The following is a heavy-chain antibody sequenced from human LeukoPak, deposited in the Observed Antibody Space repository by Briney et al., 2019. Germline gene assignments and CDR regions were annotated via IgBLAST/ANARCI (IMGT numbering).Heavy chain of an antibody. J-gene: IGHJ4*02. CDR2: IYTSGST. Sequence: PSETLSLTCTVSGGSITSGSYYWSWIRQPAGKGLEWIGRIYTSGSTKYNPSLKSRVTMSEDTSKNQFSLKLSSVTAADTAVYYCARGFLGDYFGSGSYYVFDYWGQGTLVTVSS. V-gene: IGHV4-61*02. CDR3: ARGFLGDYFGSGSYYVFDY. CDR1: GGSITSGSYY. D-gene: IGHD3-10*01.